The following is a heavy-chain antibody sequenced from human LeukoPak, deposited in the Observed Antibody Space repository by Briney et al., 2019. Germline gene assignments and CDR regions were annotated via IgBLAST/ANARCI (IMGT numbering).Heavy chain of an antibody. CDR2: ISSSSSYI. CDR1: GFTFSSYS. J-gene: IGHJ6*02. Sequence: GGSLRLSCAASGFTFSSYSMNWVRQAPGKGLEWVSSISSSSSYIYYADSVKGRFTISRDNAKNSLYLQMNSLRAEDTAVYYCARDLSRVYYYYGMDVWGQGTTVTVS. CDR3: ARDLSRVYYYYGMDV. V-gene: IGHV3-21*01.